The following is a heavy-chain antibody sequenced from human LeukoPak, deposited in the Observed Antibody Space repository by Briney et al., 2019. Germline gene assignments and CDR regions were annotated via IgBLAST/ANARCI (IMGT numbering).Heavy chain of an antibody. CDR1: GGTFSSYA. J-gene: IGHJ4*02. CDR3: AYDSIAAAGAY. Sequence: SVKVSCKASGGTFSSYAISWVRQAPGQGLEWRGRIIPILGIANYARKSQGRVTITADKSTSTAYMELSSLRSEDTAVYYCAYDSIAAAGAYWGQGTLVTVSS. CDR2: IIPILGIA. D-gene: IGHD6-13*01. V-gene: IGHV1-69*04.